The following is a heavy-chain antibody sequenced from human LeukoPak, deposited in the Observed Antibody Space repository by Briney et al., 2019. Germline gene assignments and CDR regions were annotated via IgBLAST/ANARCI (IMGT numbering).Heavy chain of an antibody. Sequence: ASVKVSCKASGYTFTGYYMHWVRQAPGQGLEWMGWINPNSGGTNHAQKFQDRVTMTRDTSISTAYMELSRLRSDDTAVYYCASGYGGNSRDYYYYYYMDVWGKGTTVTVSS. V-gene: IGHV1-2*02. D-gene: IGHD4-23*01. J-gene: IGHJ6*03. CDR1: GYTFTGYY. CDR2: INPNSGGT. CDR3: ASGYGGNSRDYYYYYYMDV.